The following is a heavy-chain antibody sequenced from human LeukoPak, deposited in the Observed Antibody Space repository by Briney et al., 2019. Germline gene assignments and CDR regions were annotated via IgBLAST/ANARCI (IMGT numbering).Heavy chain of an antibody. V-gene: IGHV4-34*01. J-gene: IGHJ5*02. CDR2: INHSGST. D-gene: IGHD3-10*01. CDR3: ARGFHGSGSYYNVIRYNWFDP. Sequence: SSETLSLTCAVYGGSFSGYYWSWIRQPPGKGLEWIGEINHSGSTNYNPSLKSRVTISVDTSKNLFSLKLSSVTAADTAVYYCARGFHGSGSYYNVIRYNWFDPWGQGTLVTVSS. CDR1: GGSFSGYY.